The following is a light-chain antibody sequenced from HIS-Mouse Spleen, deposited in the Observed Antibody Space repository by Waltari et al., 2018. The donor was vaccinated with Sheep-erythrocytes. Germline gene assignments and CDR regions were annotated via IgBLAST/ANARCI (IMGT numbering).Light chain of an antibody. J-gene: IGLJ1*01. CDR3: CSYAGSYNHV. CDR1: SSDVGGYNY. V-gene: IGLV2-11*01. Sequence: QSALTQPRSVSGSPGQSVTISCTGTSSDVGGYNYVSWYQQHPGKAPKLRIYDVSKRRSGVPDRFSGSKSGNTASLTISGLQAEDEADYYCCSYAGSYNHVFATGTKVTVL. CDR2: DVS.